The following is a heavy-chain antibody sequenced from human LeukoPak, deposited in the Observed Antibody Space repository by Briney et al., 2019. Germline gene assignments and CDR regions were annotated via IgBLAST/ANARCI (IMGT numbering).Heavy chain of an antibody. CDR2: IRYIGST. CDR1: GFSMYESRRY. D-gene: IGHD6-13*01. J-gene: IGHJ4*02. Sequence: PSETLSLTCNVSGFSMYESRRYCGWVRQPPGEGLEWIGSIRYIGSTYYNPSLQSRLTMSVDKSQNQFSLNLKSVTAADTAVYYCTNQLSWASDTDDSWGQGTLVTVTS. CDR3: TNQLSWASDTDDS. V-gene: IGHV4-39*01.